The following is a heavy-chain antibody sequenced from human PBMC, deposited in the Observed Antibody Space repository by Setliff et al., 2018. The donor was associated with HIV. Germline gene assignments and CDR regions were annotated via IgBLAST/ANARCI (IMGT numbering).Heavy chain of an antibody. CDR2: INTNAGSP. D-gene: IGHD6-6*01. Sequence: GASVKVSCKTSGYTFNSYVINWVRQAPGQGLEWMGWINTNAGSPTYAQGVTGHFVFSLDTSVSTAYLQISSLKAEDTAVYYCARCIAARPRGSDAFDIWGQGTMVTVSS. J-gene: IGHJ3*02. CDR1: GYTFNSYV. CDR3: ARCIAARPRGSDAFDI. V-gene: IGHV7-4-1*02.